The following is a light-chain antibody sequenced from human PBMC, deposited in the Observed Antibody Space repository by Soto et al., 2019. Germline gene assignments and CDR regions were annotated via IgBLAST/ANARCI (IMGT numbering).Light chain of an antibody. CDR3: LSFDSSLSVV. V-gene: IGLV1-40*01. Sequence: QSVLTQPTSVSGAPGQRVTISCTGSSSNIGAGYDVHWYQQLPGRAPKLLIYGNTNPPSGVPDRFSGSKSGTSASLAITGLQAEDEADYYCLSFDSSLSVVFGGGTKLTV. CDR1: SSNIGAGYD. J-gene: IGLJ2*01. CDR2: GNT.